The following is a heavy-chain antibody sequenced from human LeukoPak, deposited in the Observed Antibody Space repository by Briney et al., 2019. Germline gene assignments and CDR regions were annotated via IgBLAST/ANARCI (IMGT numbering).Heavy chain of an antibody. CDR2: ITGSGGGI. Sequence: GGSLRLSCAASGFTFSNFAMSWVRQAPGKGLEWVSGITGSGGGIYYADSVKGRFTISRDNSKNTLYLQMNSLRAEDTAVYYCAQADTITMIVVVVGALYWGQGTLVTVSS. J-gene: IGHJ4*02. CDR3: AQADTITMIVVVVGALY. V-gene: IGHV3-23*01. CDR1: GFTFSNFA. D-gene: IGHD3-22*01.